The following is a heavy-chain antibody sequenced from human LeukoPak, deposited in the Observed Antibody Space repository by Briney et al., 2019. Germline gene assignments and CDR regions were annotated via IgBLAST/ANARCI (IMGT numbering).Heavy chain of an antibody. CDR2: IYYSRST. Sequence: SETLSLTCTVSGGSISSYYWSWIRQPPGKGLEWIGYIYYSRSTNYNPSLKSRVTISVDTSKNQFSLKLSSVTAADTAVYYCARDPGEDAFDIWGQGTMVTVSS. J-gene: IGHJ3*02. V-gene: IGHV4-59*01. D-gene: IGHD4-17*01. CDR3: ARDPGEDAFDI. CDR1: GGSISSYY.